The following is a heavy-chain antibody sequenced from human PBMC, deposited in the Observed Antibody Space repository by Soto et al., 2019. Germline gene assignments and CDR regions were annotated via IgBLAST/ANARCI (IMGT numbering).Heavy chain of an antibody. D-gene: IGHD6-13*01. J-gene: IGHJ2*01. CDR3: AKGYSNRLRYFDL. Sequence: DSVKGRFTISRDNSRNTLYLQMNSLRAEDTAVYYCAKGYSNRLRYFDLWGRGTLVTVSS. V-gene: IGHV3-30*02.